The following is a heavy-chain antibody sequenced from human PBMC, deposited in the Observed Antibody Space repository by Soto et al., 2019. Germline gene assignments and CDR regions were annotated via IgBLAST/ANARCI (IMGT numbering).Heavy chain of an antibody. J-gene: IGHJ5*02. V-gene: IGHV1-18*01. CDR3: ARVVPGAEAWFCP. Sequence: ASVKVSCKASGYTFTSYGISWVRQAPGQGLEWLGWISLYSDGTNYAQKFQGRVSMTTDTSTTTAYMELRSLRSDDTAVYYCARVVPGAEAWFCPWGQGTLVTVSS. CDR2: ISLYSDGT. D-gene: IGHD2-2*01. CDR1: GYTFTSYG.